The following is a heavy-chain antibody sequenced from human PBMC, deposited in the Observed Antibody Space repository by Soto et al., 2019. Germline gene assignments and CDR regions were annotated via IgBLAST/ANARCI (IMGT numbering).Heavy chain of an antibody. CDR3: ARHKHYGDPFDMDV. V-gene: IGHV4-39*01. J-gene: IGHJ6*03. D-gene: IGHD4-17*01. Sequence: SETLSLTCTVSGGSISSSSYYWGWIRQPPGKGLEWIGSIYYSGSTYYNPSLKSRVTISVDTSKNQFPLKLSSVTAADTAVYYCARHKHYGDPFDMDVWGKGTTVTVSS. CDR1: GGSISSSSYY. CDR2: IYYSGST.